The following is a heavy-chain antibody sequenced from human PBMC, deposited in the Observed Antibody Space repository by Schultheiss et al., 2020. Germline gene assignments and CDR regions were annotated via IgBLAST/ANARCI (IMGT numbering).Heavy chain of an antibody. CDR3: AREDYYDSSGYYFY. CDR2: IYYSGST. CDR1: GGSISSYY. Sequence: SATLSLTCTVSGGSISSYYWSWIRQPAGKGLEWIGYIYYSGSTYYNPSLKSRVTISVDTSKNQFSLKLSSVTAADTAVYYCAREDYYDSSGYYFYWGQGTLVTVAS. J-gene: IGHJ4*02. V-gene: IGHV4-59*06. D-gene: IGHD3-22*01.